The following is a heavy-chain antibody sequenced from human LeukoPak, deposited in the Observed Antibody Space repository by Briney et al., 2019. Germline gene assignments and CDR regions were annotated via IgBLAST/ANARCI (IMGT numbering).Heavy chain of an antibody. Sequence: ASVKVSCKASGYTFTSYYMHWVRQAPGQGLEWMGMINPSGGSTSYAQKFQGRVTMTRDMSTSTVYMELSSLRSEDTAVYYCASGSPIFGVVEYNWFDPWGQGTLVTVSS. V-gene: IGHV1-46*01. D-gene: IGHD3-3*01. CDR2: INPSGGST. J-gene: IGHJ5*02. CDR3: ASGSPIFGVVEYNWFDP. CDR1: GYTFTSYY.